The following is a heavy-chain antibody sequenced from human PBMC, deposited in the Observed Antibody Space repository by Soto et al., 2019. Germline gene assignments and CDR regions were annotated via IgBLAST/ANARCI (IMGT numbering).Heavy chain of an antibody. D-gene: IGHD6-6*01. Sequence: PGECLKISCKGSGYSFTSYWISWVRQMPGKGLEWMGRIDPSDSYTNYSPSFQGHVTISADKSISTAYLQWSSLKASDTAMYYCARSSIAARSFGYYYGMDVWGQGTTVTVSS. CDR1: GYSFTSYW. J-gene: IGHJ6*02. V-gene: IGHV5-10-1*01. CDR3: ARSSIAARSFGYYYGMDV. CDR2: IDPSDSYT.